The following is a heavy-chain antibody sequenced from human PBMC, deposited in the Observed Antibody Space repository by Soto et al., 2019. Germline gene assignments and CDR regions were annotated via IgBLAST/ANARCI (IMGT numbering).Heavy chain of an antibody. CDR3: ARPGIAVAGPLDAFDI. J-gene: IGHJ3*02. D-gene: IGHD6-19*01. CDR1: GGSISSSSYY. Sequence: QLQLQESGPGLVKPSETLSLTCTVSGGSISSSSYYWGWIRQPPGKGLEWIGSIYYSGSTYYNPSLKSRVTISVDTSKNQFSLKLSSVTAADTAVYYCARPGIAVAGPLDAFDIWGQGTMVTVSS. V-gene: IGHV4-39*01. CDR2: IYYSGST.